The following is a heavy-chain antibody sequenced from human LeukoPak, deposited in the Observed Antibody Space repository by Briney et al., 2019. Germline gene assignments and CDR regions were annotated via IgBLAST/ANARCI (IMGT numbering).Heavy chain of an antibody. V-gene: IGHV5-51*01. D-gene: IGHD3-10*01. CDR2: IYPGNSDT. J-gene: IGHJ5*02. CDR1: GYILTNNW. CDR3: ARREGGGFYYDA. Sequence: GESLKISCKISGYILTNNWIGWVRQVPGKGLERMGLIYPGNSDTKYSPSFQGQVTFSVDKSISTAYLQWSSLKASDTAMYYCARREGGGFYYDAWGQGTLVIVSS.